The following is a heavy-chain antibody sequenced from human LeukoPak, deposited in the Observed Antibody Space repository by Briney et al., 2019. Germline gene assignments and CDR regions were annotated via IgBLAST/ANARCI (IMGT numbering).Heavy chain of an antibody. D-gene: IGHD1-26*01. CDR1: GGSISSGGYY. CDR2: IYYSGST. J-gene: IGHJ6*02. CDR3: ARLGSTISVLDYGMDV. V-gene: IGHV4-31*03. Sequence: ASETLSLTCTVSGGSISSGGYYWSWIRQHPGKGLEWIGYIYYSGSTYYNPSLKSRVTISVDTSKNQFSLKLSSVTAADTAVYYCARLGSTISVLDYGMDVWGQGTTVTVSS.